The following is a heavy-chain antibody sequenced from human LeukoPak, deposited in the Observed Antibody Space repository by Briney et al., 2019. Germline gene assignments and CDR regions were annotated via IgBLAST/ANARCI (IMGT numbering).Heavy chain of an antibody. CDR2: IRSKADSYAT. V-gene: IGHV3-73*01. Sequence: GGSLRLSCAASGFTFSGSAMHWVRQASGKGLEWVGRIRSKADSYATAYAASVKGRFTISRDDSKNTAYLQMNSLKTEDTAVYYCTSSRGVYSSSFPAQMGYYYYMDVWGKGTTVTVSS. CDR1: GFTFSGSA. D-gene: IGHD6-6*01. CDR3: TSSRGVYSSSFPAQMGYYYYMDV. J-gene: IGHJ6*03.